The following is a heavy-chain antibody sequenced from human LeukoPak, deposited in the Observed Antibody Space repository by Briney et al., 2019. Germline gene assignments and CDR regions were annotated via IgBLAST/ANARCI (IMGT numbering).Heavy chain of an antibody. J-gene: IGHJ4*02. V-gene: IGHV4-38-2*01. D-gene: IGHD3-16*01. CDR3: ARGTSYPYDNFDY. Sequence: PSETLSLTCAVSGYSISSNHYWGWIRQPPGKGLEWIGSIYHSGSTYYKPSLKSRVTISVDTSKNQFSLRLSSVTAADTAVYYCARGTSYPYDNFDYWGQGTLVTVSS. CDR1: GYSISSNHY. CDR2: IYHSGST.